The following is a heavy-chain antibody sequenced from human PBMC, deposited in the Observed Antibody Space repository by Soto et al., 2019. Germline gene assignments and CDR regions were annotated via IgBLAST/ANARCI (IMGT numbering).Heavy chain of an antibody. CDR1: GGSISSGGYY. V-gene: IGHV4-31*03. CDR2: IYYSGST. Sequence: PSETLSLTCTVSGGSISSGGYYWSWIRQHPGKGLEWIGYIYYSGSTYYNPSLKSRVTISVDTSKNQFSLKLSSVTAAGTAVYYCARAGGAMVRGFNAFDIWGQGTMVTVSS. CDR3: ARAGGAMVRGFNAFDI. D-gene: IGHD3-10*01. J-gene: IGHJ3*02.